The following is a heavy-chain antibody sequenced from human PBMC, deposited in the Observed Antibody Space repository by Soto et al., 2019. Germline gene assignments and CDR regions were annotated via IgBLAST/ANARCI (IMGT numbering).Heavy chain of an antibody. CDR2: IYYSGST. V-gene: IGHV4-59*01. Sequence: PSETLSLTCTVSGGSISSYYWSWIRQPPGKGLEWIGYIYYSGSTNYNPSLKSRVTISVDTSKNQFSLKLSSVTAADTAVYYCARAGYYDSSGYYYGGLNYFDYWGQGTLVTVSS. D-gene: IGHD3-22*01. J-gene: IGHJ4*02. CDR1: GGSISSYY. CDR3: ARAGYYDSSGYYYGGLNYFDY.